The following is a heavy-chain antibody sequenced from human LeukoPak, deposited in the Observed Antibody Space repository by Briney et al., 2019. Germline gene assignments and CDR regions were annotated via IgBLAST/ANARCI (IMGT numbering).Heavy chain of an antibody. CDR2: INPNSGGT. Sequence: ASVKVSCKASGYTFTDYFMHWVRQAPGQGLEWMGWINPNSGGTNYAQKVQGRVTMTRDTSISTAYMELRSPRSDDTAVYYCARGAVPVYYYYMDVWGKGTTVTVSS. CDR3: ARGAVPVYYYYMDV. D-gene: IGHD2-2*01. J-gene: IGHJ6*03. CDR1: GYTFTDYF. V-gene: IGHV1-2*02.